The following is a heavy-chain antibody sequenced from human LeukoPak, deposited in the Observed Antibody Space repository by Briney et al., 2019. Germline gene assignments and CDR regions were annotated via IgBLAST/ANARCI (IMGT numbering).Heavy chain of an antibody. CDR2: IRTDGTI. V-gene: IGHV3-69-1*01. Sequence: GGSLRLSCAASGFTFSSYAMSWVRQAPGKGLEWVSHIRTDGTITYADSVKGRFTISRDDAKTSVYLQMNSLRDEDTAIYYCARDNIWAFDIWGQGTMVTVAS. CDR3: ARDNIWAFDI. D-gene: IGHD2/OR15-2a*01. J-gene: IGHJ3*02. CDR1: GFTFSSYA.